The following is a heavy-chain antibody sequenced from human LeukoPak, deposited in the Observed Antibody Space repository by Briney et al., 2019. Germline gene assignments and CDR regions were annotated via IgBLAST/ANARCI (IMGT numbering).Heavy chain of an antibody. V-gene: IGHV1-69*01. J-gene: IGHJ4*02. CDR3: ARAYYYDSSGYYFDDY. CDR1: GGTFSSYA. CDR2: IIPIFDTA. Sequence: SVKVSCKASGGTFSSYAISWVRQAPGQGLEWMGGIIPIFDTANYAQKFQGRVTITADESTSTAYMELSSLRSEDTAVYYCARAYYYDSSGYYFDDYWGQGTLVTVSS. D-gene: IGHD3-22*01.